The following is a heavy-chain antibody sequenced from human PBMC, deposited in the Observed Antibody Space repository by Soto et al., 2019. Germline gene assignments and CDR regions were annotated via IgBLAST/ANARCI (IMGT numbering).Heavy chain of an antibody. J-gene: IGHJ4*02. V-gene: IGHV3-30-3*01. D-gene: IGHD3-3*01. CDR2: ISYDGSNK. CDR1: GFTFSSYA. CDR3: ARGRGGYYMIDY. Sequence: QVQLVESGGGVVQPGRSLRLSCAASGFTFSSYAMHWVRQAPGKGLEWVAVISYDGSNKYYADSVKGRFTISRDNSKNTLYLQMNSLRAEDTAVYCCARGRGGYYMIDYWGQGTLVTVSS.